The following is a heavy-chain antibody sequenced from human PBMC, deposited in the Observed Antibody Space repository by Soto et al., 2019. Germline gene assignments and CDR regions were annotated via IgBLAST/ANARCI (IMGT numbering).Heavy chain of an antibody. D-gene: IGHD6-6*01. CDR3: ARGVHDAFDI. CDR2: INPNSGGT. Sequence: ASVKGSCKASGYTLTGYYMDWVRQAPGQGLEWMGWINPNSGGTNYAQKFQGWVTMTRDTSISTAYMELSRLRSDDTAVYYCARGVHDAFDIWGQGTMVTVSS. V-gene: IGHV1-2*04. J-gene: IGHJ3*02. CDR1: GYTLTGYY.